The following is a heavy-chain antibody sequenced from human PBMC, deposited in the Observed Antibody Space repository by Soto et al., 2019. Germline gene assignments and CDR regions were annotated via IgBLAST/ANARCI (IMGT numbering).Heavy chain of an antibody. V-gene: IGHV3-23*01. CDR1: GFTFSSYA. CDR2: ISGSGGST. D-gene: IGHD5-12*01. J-gene: IGHJ4*02. CDR3: AGKWMLEYYFDY. Sequence: GGSLRLSCAASGFTFSSYAMSWVRQAPGKGLEWVSAISGSGGSTYYADSVKGRFTISRDNSKNTLYLQMNSLRAEDTAVYYCAGKWMLEYYFDYWGQGTLVTVSS.